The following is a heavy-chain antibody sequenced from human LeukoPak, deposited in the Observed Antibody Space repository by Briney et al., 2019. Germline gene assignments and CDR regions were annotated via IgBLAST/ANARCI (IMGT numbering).Heavy chain of an antibody. V-gene: IGHV3-74*01. D-gene: IGHD6-13*01. CDR2: INSDGSST. Sequence: PGGSLRLSCAASGFTFSSYWMHWVRQAPGKGLVWVSRINSDGSSTSYADSVKGRFTISRGNAKNTLYLQMNSLRAEDTAVYYCARGVAAAGMLHYFDYWGQGTLVTVSS. CDR1: GFTFSSYW. CDR3: ARGVAAAGMLHYFDY. J-gene: IGHJ4*02.